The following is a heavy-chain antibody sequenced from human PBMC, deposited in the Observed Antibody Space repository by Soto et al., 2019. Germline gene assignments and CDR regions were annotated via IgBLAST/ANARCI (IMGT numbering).Heavy chain of an antibody. CDR3: ARETSSWSLDY. CDR1: GFTLSSYW. V-gene: IGHV3-74*01. Sequence: GGSLRLSCGASGFTLSSYWMHWVRQAPGKGLVWVSRISSDGSGTSYADSVRGRFTISRDNAKNTLYLQMNSLRVEDTAVYYCARETSSWSLDYWGQGMLVTVSS. J-gene: IGHJ4*02. CDR2: ISSDGSGT. D-gene: IGHD6-13*01.